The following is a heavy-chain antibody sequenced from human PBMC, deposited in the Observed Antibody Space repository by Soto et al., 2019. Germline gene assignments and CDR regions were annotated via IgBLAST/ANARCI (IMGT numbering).Heavy chain of an antibody. Sequence: QMQLVQSGAEVKKPGSSVKVSCKSSGGGFNSYSISWVRQAPGQGLEWMGVIIPIFGTPTYAQKFQGRVTITADKSTSTAYMEVSRLTSEDTAVYYCARGGPVIIPAATNWFDPWGQGTLVTVSS. CDR2: IIPIFGTP. J-gene: IGHJ5*02. D-gene: IGHD6-25*01. CDR3: ARGGPVIIPAATNWFDP. V-gene: IGHV1-69*06. CDR1: GGGFNSYS.